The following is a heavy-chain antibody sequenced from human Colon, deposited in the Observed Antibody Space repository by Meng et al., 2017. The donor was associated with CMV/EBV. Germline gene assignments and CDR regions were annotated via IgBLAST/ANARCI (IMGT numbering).Heavy chain of an antibody. Sequence: GESLKISCAASGFTFSAYGVHWVRQAPGKGLEWVAFIRYDGSNKYYGDSVKGRFTISRDNSKNTLYLQMNSLRVEDTAVYYCAKGGWTSDYYFDYWGQGMLVTVSS. V-gene: IGHV3-30*02. CDR1: GFTFSAYG. J-gene: IGHJ4*02. D-gene: IGHD3-10*01. CDR3: AKGGWTSDYYFDY. CDR2: IRYDGSNK.